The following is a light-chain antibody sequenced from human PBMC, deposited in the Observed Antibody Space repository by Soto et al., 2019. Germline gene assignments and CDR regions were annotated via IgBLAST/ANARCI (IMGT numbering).Light chain of an antibody. Sequence: QSLLTQPPSVSGAPGQRVTISCTGSSSNIGAGYDVHWYQQRPGTAPRLLISDDINRPSGVPDRFSGSKSGTSASLAITGLQADDEAEYYCQSYDTALGGSYVFGSGTKVTVL. CDR2: DDI. CDR1: SSNIGAGYD. CDR3: QSYDTALGGSYV. V-gene: IGLV1-40*01. J-gene: IGLJ1*01.